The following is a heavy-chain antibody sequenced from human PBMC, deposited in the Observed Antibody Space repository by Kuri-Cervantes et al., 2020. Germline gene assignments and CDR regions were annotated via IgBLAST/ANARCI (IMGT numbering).Heavy chain of an antibody. D-gene: IGHD6-19*01. Sequence: GESLKISCAASGFTFSSYGMSWVRQAPGKGLEWVSAISGSGGSTYYADSVKGRFTISRDNSKNTLYLQMNSLRAEDTAVYYCAKGEQWLVYWGQGTLVTVSS. J-gene: IGHJ4*02. CDR3: AKGEQWLVY. V-gene: IGHV3-23*01. CDR1: GFTFSSYG. CDR2: ISGSGGST.